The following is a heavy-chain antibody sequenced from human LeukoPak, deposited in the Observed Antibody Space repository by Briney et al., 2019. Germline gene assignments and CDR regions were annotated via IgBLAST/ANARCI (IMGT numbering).Heavy chain of an antibody. CDR1: GYTFTTYD. J-gene: IGHJ4*02. D-gene: IGHD3-10*01. V-gene: IGHV1-8*03. Sequence: ASVKVSCKASGYTFTTYDINWVRQATGQGLEWMGWMNPNSGNTGYAQKFQGRVTITRNTSISTAYMELSSLRSEDTAVYYCAREAWTVWFGDPERYFDYWGQGTLVTVSS. CDR3: AREAWTVWFGDPERYFDY. CDR2: MNPNSGNT.